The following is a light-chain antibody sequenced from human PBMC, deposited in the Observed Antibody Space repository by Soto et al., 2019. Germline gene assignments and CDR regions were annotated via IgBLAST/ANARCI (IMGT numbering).Light chain of an antibody. CDR1: QTISSN. V-gene: IGKV1-39*01. CDR3: QQSYGPPYT. J-gene: IGKJ2*01. CDR2: AAS. Sequence: DIQMTQSPSSLSASVGDRVTIACRAGQTISSNLNWYQQKPGKAPKLLIYAASTLLSGVPSRFSGSRAGTDFTLSISRLQPEDFAPYYCQQSYGPPYTFGRGTKLELK.